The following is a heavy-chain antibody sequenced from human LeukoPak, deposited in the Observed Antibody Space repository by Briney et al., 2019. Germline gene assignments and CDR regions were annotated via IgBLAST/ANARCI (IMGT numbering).Heavy chain of an antibody. Sequence: SETLSPTCSVSGGTISTIKYYWGWIRQPPGKGLEWIGSIYHSGSTYYNPSLKSRVTISVDTSKNQFSLKLSSVTAADTAVYYCARTTAMVKYFDYWGQGTLVTVSS. V-gene: IGHV4-39*07. J-gene: IGHJ4*02. CDR1: GGTISTIKYY. D-gene: IGHD5-18*01. CDR2: IYHSGST. CDR3: ARTTAMVKYFDY.